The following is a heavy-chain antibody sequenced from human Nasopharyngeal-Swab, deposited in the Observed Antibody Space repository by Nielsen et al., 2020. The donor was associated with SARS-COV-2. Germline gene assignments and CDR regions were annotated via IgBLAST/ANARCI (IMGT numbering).Heavy chain of an antibody. Sequence: SETLSLTCAVPGGSISSSNWWSWVRQPPGKGLEWIGEIYHSGSTNYNPSLKSRVTISVDKSKNQFSLKLSSVTAADTAVYYCARDRVVVSIYYGMDVWGQGTTVTVSS. CDR3: ARDRVVVSIYYGMDV. CDR1: GGSISSSNW. V-gene: IGHV4-4*02. J-gene: IGHJ6*02. CDR2: IYHSGST. D-gene: IGHD3-22*01.